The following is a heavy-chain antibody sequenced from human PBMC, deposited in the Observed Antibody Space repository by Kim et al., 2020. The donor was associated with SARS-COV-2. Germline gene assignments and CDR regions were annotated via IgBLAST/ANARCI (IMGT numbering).Heavy chain of an antibody. CDR3: AREDRISPRTRPLDY. Sequence: SETLSLTCTVSGGSVSSANYYWSWIRQPPGKGLEWIGYIYYSGTSGTTNYNPSLRSRLTISVDTSKNQFSLKLSSVTAADTAIYYCAREDRISPRTRPLDYWCQGTLVTVSS. V-gene: IGHV4-61*01. CDR2: IYYSGTSGTT. D-gene: IGHD1-1*01. J-gene: IGHJ4*02. CDR1: GGSVSSANYY.